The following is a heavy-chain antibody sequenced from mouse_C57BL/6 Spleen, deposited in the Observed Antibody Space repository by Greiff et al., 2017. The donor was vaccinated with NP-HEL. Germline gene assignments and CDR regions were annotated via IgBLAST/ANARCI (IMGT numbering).Heavy chain of an antibody. V-gene: IGHV5-17*01. CDR1: GFTFSDYG. CDR3: ARPAAGWYFDV. Sequence: EVQLVESGGGLVKPGGSLKLSCAASGFTFSDYGMHWVRQAPEKGLEWVAYISSGSSTTNYADTVKGPFTISRDTAKNTLFLQMTSLRSEDTAMYYCARPAAGWYFDVWGTGTTVTVSS. CDR2: ISSGSSTT. J-gene: IGHJ1*03.